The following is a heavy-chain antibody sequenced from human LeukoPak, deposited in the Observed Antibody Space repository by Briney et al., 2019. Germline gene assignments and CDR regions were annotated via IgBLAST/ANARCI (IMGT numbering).Heavy chain of an antibody. D-gene: IGHD1-26*01. CDR3: AVGMGAAIDY. CDR2: IYYSGST. Sequence: PSETLSLTCTVSGGSISSYYWSWIRQPPGKGLEWIGYIYYSGSTNYNPSLTSRVTISVDTSKNQFSLKLSSVTAADTAVYYCAVGMGAAIDYWGQGTLVTVSS. J-gene: IGHJ4*02. CDR1: GGSISSYY. V-gene: IGHV4-59*01.